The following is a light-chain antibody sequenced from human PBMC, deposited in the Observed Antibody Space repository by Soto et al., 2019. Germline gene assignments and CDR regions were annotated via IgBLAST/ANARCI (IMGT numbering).Light chain of an antibody. Sequence: EIVLTQSPDTLSLSPGGRATLSCRASQSITTRLAWYQQKPGQPPRLLISGASVRASGVPVRITGSGSGTDFTLIISRLEPEDFAVYYCQHYGGSPITFGLGTRLEVK. CDR1: QSITTR. CDR3: QHYGGSPIT. J-gene: IGKJ5*01. CDR2: GAS. V-gene: IGKV3-20*01.